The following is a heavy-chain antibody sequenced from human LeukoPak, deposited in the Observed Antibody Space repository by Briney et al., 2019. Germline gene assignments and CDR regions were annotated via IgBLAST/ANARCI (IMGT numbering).Heavy chain of an antibody. CDR3: ARDSGFSGTQRGEY. D-gene: IGHD3/OR15-3a*01. CDR1: GFTFSSYW. CDR2: ISYDGSNK. J-gene: IGHJ4*02. V-gene: IGHV3-30*03. Sequence: GGSLRLSCAASGFTFSSYWMSWVRQAPGKGLEWVAVISYDGSNKYYADSVKGRFTISRDSYKNTLYLQMNSLSAEDTAVYYCARDSGFSGTQRGEYWGQGTLVTVSS.